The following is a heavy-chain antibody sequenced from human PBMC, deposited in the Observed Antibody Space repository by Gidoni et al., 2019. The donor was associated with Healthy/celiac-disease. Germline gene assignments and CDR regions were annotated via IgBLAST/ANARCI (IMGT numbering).Heavy chain of an antibody. V-gene: IGHV4-59*01. CDR2: IYYSGST. CDR1: GGSISSYY. CDR3: AREVVVTGARGLFDY. J-gene: IGHJ4*02. D-gene: IGHD2-21*02. Sequence: QVQLQESGPGLVKPSETLSLTCTVSGGSISSYYWSWIRQPPGKGLEWFGYIYYSGSTNYNPSLKSRVTISVDTSKNQFSLKLSSVTAADTAVYYCAREVVVTGARGLFDYWGQGTLVTVSS.